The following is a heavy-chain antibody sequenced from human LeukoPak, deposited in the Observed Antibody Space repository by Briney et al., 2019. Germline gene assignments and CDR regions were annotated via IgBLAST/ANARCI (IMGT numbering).Heavy chain of an antibody. Sequence: ASVKVSCKASGYTFTSYGISWVQQAPGQGLEWMGWISTNNGNTNYAQKLQGRVTMTTETSTSTAYMELRSLRSDDMAVYYCARDQRPGTSGYSPFDYWGQGTLVTVSS. V-gene: IGHV1-18*03. J-gene: IGHJ4*02. CDR2: ISTNNGNT. CDR3: ARDQRPGTSGYSPFDY. D-gene: IGHD3-22*01. CDR1: GYTFTSYG.